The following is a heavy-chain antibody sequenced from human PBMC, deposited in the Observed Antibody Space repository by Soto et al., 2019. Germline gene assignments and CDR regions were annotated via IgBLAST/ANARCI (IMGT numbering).Heavy chain of an antibody. CDR2: ISYDGSDK. J-gene: IGHJ5*02. CDR3: ARGASVGYYRWFDP. Sequence: LRLSCAASGFTFSSHAMHWVRQAPGKGLEWVAVISYDGSDKYYADSVKGRFTISRDNSKNTLYLQMNSLRAEDTAVYYCARGASVGYYRWFDPWGQGTLVTVSS. CDR1: GFTFSSHA. D-gene: IGHD1-26*01. V-gene: IGHV3-30-3*01.